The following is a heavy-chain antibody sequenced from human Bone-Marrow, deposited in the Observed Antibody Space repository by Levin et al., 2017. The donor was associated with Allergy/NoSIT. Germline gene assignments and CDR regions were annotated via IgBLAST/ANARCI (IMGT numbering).Heavy chain of an antibody. D-gene: IGHD2-8*01. J-gene: IGHJ6*03. Sequence: LSLTCAASGIAFSSSAMHWVRQAPGKGLEWVAVIWYDGTNKNYADSMKGRFTISRDNSKNTLYLQMSSLRAEDTAVYYCARSGTNYYYYMDVWGKGTTVTVSS. CDR3: ARSGTNYYYYMDV. CDR1: GIAFSSSA. V-gene: IGHV3-33*01. CDR2: IWYDGTNK.